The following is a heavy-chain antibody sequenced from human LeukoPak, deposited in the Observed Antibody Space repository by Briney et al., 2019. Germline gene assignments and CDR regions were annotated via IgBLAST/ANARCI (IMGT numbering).Heavy chain of an antibody. CDR2: IRYDGSNK. V-gene: IGHV3-30*02. Sequence: GWSLRPSCAASGFTFSSYGMHWVRQAPGKGLEWVAFIRYDGSNKYYADSVKGRFTISRDNSKNTLYLQMNSLRAEDTAVYYCAGEITIFGVVILPPDYWGQGTLVTVSS. CDR3: AGEITIFGVVILPPDY. D-gene: IGHD3-3*01. J-gene: IGHJ4*02. CDR1: GFTFSSYG.